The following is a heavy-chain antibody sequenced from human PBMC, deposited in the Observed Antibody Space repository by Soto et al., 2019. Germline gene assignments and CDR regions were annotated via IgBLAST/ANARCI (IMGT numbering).Heavy chain of an antibody. V-gene: IGHV5-51*01. CDR3: ARSSRPYYFEY. CDR1: GYTFTKYW. J-gene: IGHJ4*02. D-gene: IGHD6-13*01. Sequence: GESLKISCQASGYTFTKYWVGWVRQMPGKGLEWVGIIYPGDSDIRYSPSFQGQVTISADKSISTAYLQWSSLKASDTAMYYCARSSRPYYFEYWGQETLVTVSS. CDR2: IYPGDSDI.